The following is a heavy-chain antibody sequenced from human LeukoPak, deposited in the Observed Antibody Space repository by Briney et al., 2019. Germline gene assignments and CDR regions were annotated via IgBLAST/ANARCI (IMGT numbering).Heavy chain of an antibody. CDR3: ARTMLAPIRFFDY. J-gene: IGHJ4*02. CDR2: IYYSGST. V-gene: IGHV4-61*01. Sequence: SETLSLTCTVSGGSVSSGSYYWSWIRQRPGKGLEWIGYIYYSGSTNYNPSLKSRVTISVDTSKNQFSLKLSSVTAADTAVFYCARTMLAPIRFFDYWGQGTLVTVSS. D-gene: IGHD5-12*01. CDR1: GGSVSSGSYY.